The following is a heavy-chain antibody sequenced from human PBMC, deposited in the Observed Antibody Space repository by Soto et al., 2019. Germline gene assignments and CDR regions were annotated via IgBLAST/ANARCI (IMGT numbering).Heavy chain of an antibody. V-gene: IGHV4-59*08. CDR3: ARLGYYGSGRFLADY. Sequence: QVQLQESGPGLVKPSETLSLTCTVSGDSISSYYWSWIRQPPGKGLESIGCMYYSGSTNYNPSLTSRVTVSVDPSKNQFSLTLSSVTAADAAVYYCARLGYYGSGRFLADYWGQGTLVTVSS. CDR1: GDSISSYY. CDR2: MYYSGST. J-gene: IGHJ4*02. D-gene: IGHD3-10*01.